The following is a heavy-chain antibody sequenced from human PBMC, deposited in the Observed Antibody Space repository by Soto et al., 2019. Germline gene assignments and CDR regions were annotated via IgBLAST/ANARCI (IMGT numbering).Heavy chain of an antibody. Sequence: VGSLRLSCSASGFTFSTYAMFWVRQAPGKGLECVSDISSDGGITHYADSVKGRFTISRDNSKNTLYLQMNSLRAEDTAVYYCAKGRVGTPGGAGQYYYYYYGMDVWGQGTTVTVSS. CDR2: ISSDGGIT. CDR3: AKGRVGTPGGAGQYYYYYYGMDV. J-gene: IGHJ6*02. CDR1: GFTFSTYA. D-gene: IGHD1-26*01. V-gene: IGHV3-64D*08.